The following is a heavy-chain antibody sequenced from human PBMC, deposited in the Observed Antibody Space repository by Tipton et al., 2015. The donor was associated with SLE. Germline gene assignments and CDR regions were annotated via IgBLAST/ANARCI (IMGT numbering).Heavy chain of an antibody. V-gene: IGHV3-21*04. Sequence: SLRLSCAASGFTFSSYSMNWVRQAPGKGLEWVSSISSSSSYIYYADSVKGRFTISRDNAKNSLYLQMNSLRAEDTAVYYCAKAGAGQYSSSWHGDWFDPWGQGTLVTVSS. J-gene: IGHJ5*02. CDR3: AKAGAGQYSSSWHGDWFDP. CDR1: GFTFSSYS. D-gene: IGHD6-13*01. CDR2: ISSSSSYI.